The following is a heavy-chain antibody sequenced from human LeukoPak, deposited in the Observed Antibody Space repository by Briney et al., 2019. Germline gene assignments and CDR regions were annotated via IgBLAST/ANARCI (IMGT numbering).Heavy chain of an antibody. CDR1: GSSFNGSA. J-gene: IGHJ5*02. Sequence: GGSLKLSCAASGSSFNGSAMHWVRQAPGKGLEWVGRMRSKANNYATGYAASVYGRFTISRDDSKNTRYLEMNSLKIEDTAVYYCTSQAGYSSSWETWGQGTLVTVSS. V-gene: IGHV3-73*01. CDR2: MRSKANNYAT. CDR3: TSQAGYSSSWET. D-gene: IGHD6-13*01.